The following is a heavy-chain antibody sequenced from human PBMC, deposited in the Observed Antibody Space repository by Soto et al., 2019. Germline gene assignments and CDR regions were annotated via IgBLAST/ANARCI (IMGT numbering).Heavy chain of an antibody. CDR2: IYYSGST. D-gene: IGHD3-10*01. CDR1: GGSISSGGYY. CDR3: ARGRVRGVIPPYYYYGMDV. V-gene: IGHV4-31*03. Sequence: QVQLQESGPGLVKPSQTLSLTCTVSGGSISSGGYYWSWIRQHPGKGLEWIGYIYYSGSTYYNPSLKSRVTISVDTSKNQFSLKLSSVTAADTAVYYCARGRVRGVIPPYYYYGMDVWGQGTTVTVSS. J-gene: IGHJ6*02.